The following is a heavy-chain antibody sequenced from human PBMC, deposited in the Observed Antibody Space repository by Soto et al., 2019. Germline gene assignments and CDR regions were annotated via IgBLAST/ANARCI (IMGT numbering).Heavy chain of an antibody. CDR1: GGSISSYY. D-gene: IGHD3-3*01. J-gene: IGHJ6*03. V-gene: IGHV4-59*01. CDR3: ARAATCDLWSGYHYYYYYMDV. CDR2: IYYSGST. Sequence: SETLSLTCTASGGSISSYYWSWIRQPPGKGLEWIGYIYYSGSTNYNPSLKSRVTISVDTSKNQFSLKLSSVTATDTDVYYCARAATCDLWSGYHYYYYYMDVWGKGTTVTVSS.